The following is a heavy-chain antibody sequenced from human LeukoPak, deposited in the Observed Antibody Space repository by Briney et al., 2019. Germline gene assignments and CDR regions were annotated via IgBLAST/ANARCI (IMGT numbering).Heavy chain of an antibody. Sequence: PSETLSLTCTVSGYSISSGYYWGWIRQPPGKGLEWIGYIYYSGSTNYNPSLKSRVTISVDTSKNQFSLKLSSVTAADTAVYYCARQLSDAFDIWGQGTMVTVSS. CDR2: IYYSGST. CDR3: ARQLSDAFDI. V-gene: IGHV4-38-2*02. CDR1: GYSISSGYY. J-gene: IGHJ3*02. D-gene: IGHD1-1*01.